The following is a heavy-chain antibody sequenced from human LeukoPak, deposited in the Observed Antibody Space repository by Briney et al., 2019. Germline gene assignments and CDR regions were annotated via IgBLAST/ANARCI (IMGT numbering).Heavy chain of an antibody. J-gene: IGHJ4*02. V-gene: IGHV4-59*01. CDR2: IYYSGTT. CDR1: GGSISIYY. CDR3: ARLRYSSGQDY. D-gene: IGHD6-19*01. Sequence: SETLSLTCTVSGGSISIYYWSWIRQPPGKGLEWIGYIYYSGTTNYNPSLKSRVTISVDTSKNQFSLKLSSVTAADTAVYYCARLRYSSGQDYWGQGTLVTVSS.